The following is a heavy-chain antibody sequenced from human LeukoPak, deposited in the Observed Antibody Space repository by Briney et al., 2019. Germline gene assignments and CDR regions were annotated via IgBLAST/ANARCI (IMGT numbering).Heavy chain of an antibody. J-gene: IGHJ5*02. V-gene: IGHV3-30*02. Sequence: PGGSLRLSCAASGLTLCNFGMHWVRQAPGKGLEWVAFIAFDGKKTHYTDYVKGRFTICRDNSKSMVYLQMNSLRPDDTAMYHRVQGGWCTITGCSNLGWFDPWGQGTQVIVSS. CDR3: VQGGWCTITGCSNLGWFDP. D-gene: IGHD2-8*01. CDR1: GLTLCNFG. CDR2: IAFDGKKT.